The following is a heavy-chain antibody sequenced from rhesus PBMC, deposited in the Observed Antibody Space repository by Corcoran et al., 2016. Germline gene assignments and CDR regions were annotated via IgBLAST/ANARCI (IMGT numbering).Heavy chain of an antibody. Sequence: QVRLQESGPGLVKTSETLSLTCAVSGGSMSESSFWTWIRQPAGEGLEWIGNIYATSVTTCNPSLKSRVTISKDTSNNQFFLKVTSVTAADTAVYYCASPFERGRFEVWGAGILVTVSS. D-gene: IGHD3-34*01. V-gene: IGHV4S9*01. J-gene: IGHJ5-1*01. CDR2: IYATSVTT. CDR3: ASPFERGRFEV. CDR1: GGSMSESSF.